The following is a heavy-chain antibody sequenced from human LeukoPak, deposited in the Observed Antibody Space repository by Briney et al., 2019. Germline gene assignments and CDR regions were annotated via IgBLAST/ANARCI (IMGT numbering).Heavy chain of an antibody. D-gene: IGHD5-18*01. CDR1: GFTFSSYA. CDR3: ARDSSYGYYFDY. Sequence: GGSLRLSCAASGFTFSSYAMHWVRQAPGKGLEYVSAISSNGGSTYYANSVKGRFTISRDNSKNTLYLQMNSLRAEDTAVYYCARDSSYGYYFDYWGQGTLVTVSS. CDR2: ISSNGGST. V-gene: IGHV3-64*01. J-gene: IGHJ4*02.